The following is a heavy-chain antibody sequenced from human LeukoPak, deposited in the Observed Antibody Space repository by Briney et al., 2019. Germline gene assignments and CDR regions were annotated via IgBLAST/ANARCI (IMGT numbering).Heavy chain of an antibody. CDR2: IIPIFGTA. Sequence: SVKVSCKASGGTFSSYAISWVRQAPGQGLEWMGGIIPIFGTANYAQKFQGRVTITADESTSTAYMELSSLRSEDTAVYYCARSGVIYYYYYYMDVWGKGTTVTISS. CDR1: GGTFSSYA. D-gene: IGHD3-10*01. CDR3: ARSGVIYYYYYYMDV. J-gene: IGHJ6*03. V-gene: IGHV1-69*01.